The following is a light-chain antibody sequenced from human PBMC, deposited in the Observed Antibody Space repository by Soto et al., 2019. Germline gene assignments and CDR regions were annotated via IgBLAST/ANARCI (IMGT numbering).Light chain of an antibody. J-gene: IGKJ4*01. V-gene: IGKV3-20*01. Sequence: EIVLTQSPGTLSLSPGERATLSCRASQSVSSSYLAWYQQKPGQAPRLLIYGASSRATGIPDRFSGSGSGTDFTLTISSLQPEDVATYYCQQGKSFPLTFGGGTKVDI. CDR2: GAS. CDR1: QSVSSSY. CDR3: QQGKSFPLT.